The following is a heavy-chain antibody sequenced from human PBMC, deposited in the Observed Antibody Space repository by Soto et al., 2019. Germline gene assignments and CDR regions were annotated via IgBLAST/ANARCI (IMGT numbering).Heavy chain of an antibody. CDR1: GFTFNSYG. Sequence: QIQLVESGGGVVQPGRSLRLSCTASGFTFNSYGFNWVRQAPGKGLEWVAVIWYDGNTKYYADSVKGRFTISRDNLKNTLYLQMNSLTAEDTAVYYCARPLVAPVAGPYYYGMDVWGQRTTVTVSS. CDR2: IWYDGNTK. J-gene: IGHJ6*02. CDR3: ARPLVAPVAGPYYYGMDV. V-gene: IGHV3-33*01. D-gene: IGHD6-19*01.